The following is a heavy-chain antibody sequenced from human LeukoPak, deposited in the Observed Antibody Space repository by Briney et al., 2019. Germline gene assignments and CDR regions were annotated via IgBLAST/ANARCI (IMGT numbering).Heavy chain of an antibody. CDR1: GGSISSSSYY. D-gene: IGHD3-22*01. J-gene: IGHJ4*02. V-gene: IGHV4-39*01. CDR2: IYYSGST. Sequence: SETLSLTCTVSGGSISSSSYYWGWIRQPPGKGLEWIGSIYYSGSTYYNPSLKSRVTISADTSKNQFALKLSSVTAADTAVYYCARQKLYDSSGYFDSWGRGTLVTVSS. CDR3: ARQKLYDSSGYFDS.